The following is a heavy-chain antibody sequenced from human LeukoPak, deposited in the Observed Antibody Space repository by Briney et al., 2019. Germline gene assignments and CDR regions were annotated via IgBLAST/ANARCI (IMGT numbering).Heavy chain of an antibody. V-gene: IGHV4-34*01. CDR1: GGSFSGYY. CDR3: AREYSSGWYEF. J-gene: IGHJ4*02. CDR2: INHSGST. Sequence: SETLSLTCAVYGGSFSGYYWSWIRQPPGKGLEWIGEINHSGSTNYNPSLKSRVTISVDTSKNQFSLKLSSVTAADTAVYYCAREYSSGWYEFGGQGTLVTVSS. D-gene: IGHD6-19*01.